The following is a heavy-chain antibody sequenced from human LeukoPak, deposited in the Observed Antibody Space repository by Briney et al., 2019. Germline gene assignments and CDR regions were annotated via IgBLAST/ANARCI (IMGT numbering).Heavy chain of an antibody. CDR2: ITTSDGNT. Sequence: GGSLRLSCAASGFIFSDYYIDWVRQAPGKGLEWVSTITTSDGNTYYADSVKGRFTVSRDNSKNTLFLQMNSLRAEDTAVYYCAKDGGLWVSAHWGDSWGRGTLVTVSS. V-gene: IGHV3-23*01. D-gene: IGHD7-27*01. CDR1: GFIFSDYY. J-gene: IGHJ4*02. CDR3: AKDGGLWVSAHWGDS.